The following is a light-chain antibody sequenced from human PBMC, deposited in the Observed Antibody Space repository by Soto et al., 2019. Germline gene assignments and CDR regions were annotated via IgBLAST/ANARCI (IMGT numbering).Light chain of an antibody. CDR3: SSYTSSSTRV. J-gene: IGLJ1*01. CDR2: DVS. CDR1: SSDVGGYNY. Sequence: QSALTQPASVSGSPGQSITISCTGTSSDVGGYNYVSWYQQHPGKAPKLMIYDVSNRPSGVSNRFSGSKSGNTASLTISGLQAEDEADYYCSSYTSSSTRVFGTGPKVTAL. V-gene: IGLV2-14*01.